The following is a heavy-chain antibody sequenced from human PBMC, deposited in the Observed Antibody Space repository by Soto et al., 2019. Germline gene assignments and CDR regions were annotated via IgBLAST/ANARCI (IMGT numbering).Heavy chain of an antibody. CDR1: GGSISSSSYY. D-gene: IGHD3-16*01. J-gene: IGHJ5*02. CDR2: IYYSGST. Sequence: SETLSLTCTVSGGSISSSSYYWGWIRQPPGKGLEWIGSIYYSGSTYYNPSLKSRVTISVDTSKNQFSLKLSSVTAADTAVYYCAPLGVLDWFDPWGQGTLVTVSS. CDR3: APLGVLDWFDP. V-gene: IGHV4-39*01.